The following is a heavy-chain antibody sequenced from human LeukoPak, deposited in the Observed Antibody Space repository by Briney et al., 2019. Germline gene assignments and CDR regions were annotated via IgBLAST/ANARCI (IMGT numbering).Heavy chain of an antibody. CDR2: TTFDGSNK. CDR1: GFTFSSYA. J-gene: IGHJ4*02. D-gene: IGHD3-22*01. V-gene: IGHV3-30-3*01. CDR3: ARGHYYDNSGYQVGTL. Sequence: PGRSLRLSCAASGFTFSSYAMHWVRQAPGKGLEWVAVTTFDGSNKYYADSVRGRFTISRDNSKNTLNLHMNSLGAGNQDVYYCARGHYYDNSGYQVGTLWGQGTLVTVSS.